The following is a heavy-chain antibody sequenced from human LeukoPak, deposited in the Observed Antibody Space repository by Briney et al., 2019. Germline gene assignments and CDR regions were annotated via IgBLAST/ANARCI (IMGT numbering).Heavy chain of an antibody. D-gene: IGHD3-10*01. V-gene: IGHV3-11*01. J-gene: IGHJ3*02. CDR3: ARGTLRRAFDI. CDR2: ISRSGNTI. CDR1: GFTFSDYH. Sequence: GGSLRLSCAASGFTFSDYHMSWIRQAPGKGLEWVSYISRSGNTIYYADSVKGRFTISRDNAKNSLYLQMNSLRAEDTAVYYCARGTLRRAFDIWGQGTMVTVPS.